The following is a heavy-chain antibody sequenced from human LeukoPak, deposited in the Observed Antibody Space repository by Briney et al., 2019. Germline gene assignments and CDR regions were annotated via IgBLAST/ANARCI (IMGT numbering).Heavy chain of an antibody. CDR3: VRSRGYSYGYSYYFDY. V-gene: IGHV5-51*01. D-gene: IGHD5-18*01. CDR2: IYPGDSET. CDR1: GYSSTTNW. Sequence: GESLKISCKGSGYSSTTNWIGWVRQMPGKGLEWMGIIYPGDSETRFSPSFQGQVTISADESISTAYLQWSSLKASDTAMYYCVRSRGYSYGYSYYFDYWGQGTLVTVSS. J-gene: IGHJ4*02.